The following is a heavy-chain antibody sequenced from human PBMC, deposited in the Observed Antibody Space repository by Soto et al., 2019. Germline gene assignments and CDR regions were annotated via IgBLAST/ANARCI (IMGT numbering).Heavy chain of an antibody. V-gene: IGHV3-23*01. CDR3: AKDLGYCSSTSCYGWFDP. CDR1: GFTFSSYA. J-gene: IGHJ5*02. Sequence: GGSLRLSCAASGFTFSSYAMSWVRQAPGKGLEWVSAISGSGGSTYYADSVKGRFTISRDNAKNTLYLQMNSLRAEDTAVYYCAKDLGYCSSTSCYGWFDPWGQGTLVTVSS. CDR2: ISGSGGST. D-gene: IGHD2-2*01.